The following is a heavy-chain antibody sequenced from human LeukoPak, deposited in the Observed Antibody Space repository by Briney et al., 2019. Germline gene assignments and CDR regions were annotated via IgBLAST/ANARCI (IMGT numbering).Heavy chain of an antibody. Sequence: GGSLRLSCAASGFTFSSYAMSWVRQAPGKGLEWVSAISGSGGSTYYADSVKGRFTISRDNSKNTLYLQMNSLRAEDAAVYYCAKANRDDILTGYYYYGMDVWGQGTTVTVSS. V-gene: IGHV3-23*01. D-gene: IGHD3-9*01. CDR3: AKANRDDILTGYYYYGMDV. CDR1: GFTFSSYA. J-gene: IGHJ6*02. CDR2: ISGSGGST.